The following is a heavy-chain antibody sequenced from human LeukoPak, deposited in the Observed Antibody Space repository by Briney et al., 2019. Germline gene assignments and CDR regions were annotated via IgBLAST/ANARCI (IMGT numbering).Heavy chain of an antibody. V-gene: IGHV3-48*01. CDR2: ISSSSRTI. Sequence: GGSLRLSCAASGFTFSSYSMNWVRQAPGKGLEWVSYISSSSRTIYYADSVKGRFTISRDNAKNSLYLQMNSLRAEDTAVYYCARGGEDYYDSSGYYYFSLFDYWGQGTLVTVSS. J-gene: IGHJ4*02. D-gene: IGHD3-22*01. CDR3: ARGGEDYYDSSGYYYFSLFDY. CDR1: GFTFSSYS.